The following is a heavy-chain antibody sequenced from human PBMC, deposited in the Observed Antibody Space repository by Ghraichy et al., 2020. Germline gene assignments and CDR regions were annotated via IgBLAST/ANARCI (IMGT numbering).Heavy chain of an antibody. Sequence: GESLNISCAASGFTFSTYWMSWVRQAPGKGLEWVANIKQDGSEKYYVDSVKGRFTISRDNAKNSLFLQINSLRAEDTAVYYCESGGVCGGMDVWGQGTTVTVS. V-gene: IGHV3-7*01. J-gene: IGHJ6*02. CDR3: ESGGVCGGMDV. CDR1: GFTFSTYW. D-gene: IGHD2-8*02. CDR2: IKQDGSEK.